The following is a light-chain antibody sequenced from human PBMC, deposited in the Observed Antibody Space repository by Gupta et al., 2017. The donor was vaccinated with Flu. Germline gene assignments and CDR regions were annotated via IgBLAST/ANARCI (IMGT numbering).Light chain of an antibody. V-gene: IGKV1-39*01. CDR1: QSISTY. CDR2: GAS. Sequence: DIQMTQSPSSLSASVGDRVTLTCRASQSISTYLNWYQQKPGKAPNLLIYGASNLQSGVQSRFSGTGSGTDFTLTIRSLQPEDFATYFCQQSYSTPWTFGQGTKVEIK. CDR3: QQSYSTPWT. J-gene: IGKJ1*01.